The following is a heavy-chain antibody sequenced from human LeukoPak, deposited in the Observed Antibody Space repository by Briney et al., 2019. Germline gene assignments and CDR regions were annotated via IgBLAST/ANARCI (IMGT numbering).Heavy chain of an antibody. CDR1: GFTFSSYG. CDR2: ISYDGNNK. Sequence: PGGSLRLSCAASGFTFSSYGMHWVRQAPGKGLEWVAVISYDGNNKYYADSVKGRFTISRDNSKNTLYLQTNSLRAEDTAVYYCAKDLSEAPDYWGQGTLVTVSS. V-gene: IGHV3-30*18. CDR3: AKDLSEAPDY. J-gene: IGHJ4*02.